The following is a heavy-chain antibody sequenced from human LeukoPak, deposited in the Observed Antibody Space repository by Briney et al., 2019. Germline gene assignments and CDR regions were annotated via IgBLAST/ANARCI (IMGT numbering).Heavy chain of an antibody. CDR3: AKELYPPSSYYYDSSLDY. V-gene: IGHV3-30*18. D-gene: IGHD3-22*01. J-gene: IGHJ4*02. CDR2: ISYDGSNK. CDR1: GFTFSSYG. Sequence: PGGSLRLSCAASGFTFSSYGMHWVRQAPGKGLEWVAVISYDGSNKYYADSVKGRFTISRDNSKNTLYLQMNSLRAEDTAVYYCAKELYPPSSYYYDSSLDYWGQGTLVTVSS.